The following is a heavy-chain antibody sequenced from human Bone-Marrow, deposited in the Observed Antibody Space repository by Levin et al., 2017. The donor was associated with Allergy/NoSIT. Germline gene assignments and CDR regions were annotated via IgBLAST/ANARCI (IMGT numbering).Heavy chain of an antibody. CDR3: AGTNCGGDCYYYFDY. V-gene: IGHV4-59*01. J-gene: IGHJ4*02. CDR2: IYYSGST. Sequence: PSETLSLTCTVSGGSISSYYWSWIRQPPGKGLEWIGYIYYSGSTNYNPSLKSRVTISVDTSKNQFSLKLSSVTAADTAVYCCAGTNCGGDCYYYFDYWGQGTLVTVSS. D-gene: IGHD2-21*02. CDR1: GGSISSYY.